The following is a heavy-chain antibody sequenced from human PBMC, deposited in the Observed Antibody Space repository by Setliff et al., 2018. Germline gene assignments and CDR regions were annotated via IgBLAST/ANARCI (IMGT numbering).Heavy chain of an antibody. D-gene: IGHD3-3*01. CDR2: IYYSGST. CDR3: ARHFRSSKVQFLEYLTDYYFDS. J-gene: IGHJ4*02. Sequence: PSETLSLTCTVSDVSISSSSFYWAWIRQPPGKGLEWIGSIYYSGSTYYNPSLTSRVTISVETSNNQFSLNLRSVTAADTAIYYCARHFRSSKVQFLEYLTDYYFDSWGQGTLGHRLL. CDR1: DVSISSSSFY. V-gene: IGHV4-39*01.